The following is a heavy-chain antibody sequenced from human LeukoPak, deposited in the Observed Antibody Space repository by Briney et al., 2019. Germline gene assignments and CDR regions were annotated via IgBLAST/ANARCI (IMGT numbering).Heavy chain of an antibody. J-gene: IGHJ3*02. CDR1: GFTFSDFY. CDR3: AKVRDSSGSIDAFDI. Sequence: PGGSLRLSCAASGFTFSDFYMTWIRQAPGKGLEWISYITSAGSTYYAGSVKGRFTISRDNAKTSLFLQMNNLGAEDTAVYYCAKVRDSSGSIDAFDIWGQGTMVTVSS. V-gene: IGHV3-11*04. CDR2: ITSAGST. D-gene: IGHD3-22*01.